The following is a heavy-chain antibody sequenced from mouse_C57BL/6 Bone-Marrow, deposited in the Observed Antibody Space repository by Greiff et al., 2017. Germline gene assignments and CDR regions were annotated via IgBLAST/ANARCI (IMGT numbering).Heavy chain of an antibody. CDR1: GYTFTSYW. CDR2: IDPSDSYT. J-gene: IGHJ2*01. CDR3: ARCYYFDY. V-gene: IGHV1-50*01. Sequence: QVQLQQSGAELVKPGASVKLSCKASGYTFTSYWMQWVKQRPGQGLEWIGEIDPSDSYTNYNPKFQGKATLTVDTCSSTAYLQLSSLTSEDSAVYYCARCYYFDYWGQGTTLTVTS.